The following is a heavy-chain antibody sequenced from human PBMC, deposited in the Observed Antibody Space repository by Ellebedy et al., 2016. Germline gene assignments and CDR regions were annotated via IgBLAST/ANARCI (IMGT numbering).Heavy chain of an antibody. V-gene: IGHV3-74*01. Sequence: GESLKISXAASGFTFNTYWMHWVRQAPGKGLVWVSRINTDGSSATYADSVKGRFTISRDNSNSSLYVQMNSLRVEDTAVYYCARADRRGSYYYYGMDVWGQGTTVIVSS. CDR2: INTDGSSA. J-gene: IGHJ6*02. CDR3: ARADRRGSYYYYGMDV. D-gene: IGHD3-22*01. CDR1: GFTFNTYW.